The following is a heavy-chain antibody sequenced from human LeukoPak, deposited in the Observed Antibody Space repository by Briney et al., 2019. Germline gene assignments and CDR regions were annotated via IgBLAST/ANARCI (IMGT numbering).Heavy chain of an antibody. J-gene: IGHJ4*02. V-gene: IGHV4-34*01. D-gene: IGHD3-22*01. CDR3: ARKKIRSSGFDY. CDR2: INHSGST. CDR1: GGSFSGYY. Sequence: PSETLSLTCAVYGGSFSGYYWSWIRQPPGKGLEWIGEINHSGSTNYNPSLKSRVTISVDTSKNQFSLKLSSVTAADTAVYYCARKKIRSSGFDYWGQGTLVTVSS.